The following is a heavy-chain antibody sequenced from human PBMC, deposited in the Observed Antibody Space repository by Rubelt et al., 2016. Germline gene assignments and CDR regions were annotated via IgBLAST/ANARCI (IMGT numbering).Heavy chain of an antibody. CDR1: GGSFSGYY. Sequence: QVQLQQWGAGLLKPSETLSLTCAVYGGSFSGYYWSWIRQPPGKGLEWIGEINHSGSTNYNPSLKSRVTISVDTSKNQFSLKLSSVTAADTAVYYCARLDRYNWNYGIWGQGTLVTVSS. J-gene: IGHJ4*02. D-gene: IGHD1-7*01. CDR2: INHSGST. CDR3: ARLDRYNWNYGI. V-gene: IGHV4-34*01.